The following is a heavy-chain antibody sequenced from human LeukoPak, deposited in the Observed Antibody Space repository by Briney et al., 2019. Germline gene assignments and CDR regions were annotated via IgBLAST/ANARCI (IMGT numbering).Heavy chain of an antibody. J-gene: IGHJ4*02. CDR3: AKGGSIGSYFVAFDY. D-gene: IGHD1-26*01. V-gene: IGHV3-23*01. Sequence: GGSLRLSCAASGFTFRNYAMSWVRQATGKGLEWVSAISFSGSDTYYADSVKGRFTISRDNSKNTLYLQMNSLRADDTAVYYCAKGGSIGSYFVAFDYWGQGTLVTLSS. CDR2: ISFSGSDT. CDR1: GFTFRNYA.